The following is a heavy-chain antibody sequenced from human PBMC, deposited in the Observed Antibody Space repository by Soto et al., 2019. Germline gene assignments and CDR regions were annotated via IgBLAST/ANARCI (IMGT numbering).Heavy chain of an antibody. J-gene: IGHJ5*02. Sequence: PSETLSLTCTVSGGSISSGGYYWSWIRQHPGKGLEWIGYIYYSGSTYYNPSLKSRVTISVDTSKNQFSLKLSSVTAADTAVYYCARDRGGYDLNWFDPWGQGTLVTVSS. CDR3: ARDRGGYDLNWFDP. D-gene: IGHD5-12*01. V-gene: IGHV4-31*03. CDR2: IYYSGST. CDR1: GGSISSGGYY.